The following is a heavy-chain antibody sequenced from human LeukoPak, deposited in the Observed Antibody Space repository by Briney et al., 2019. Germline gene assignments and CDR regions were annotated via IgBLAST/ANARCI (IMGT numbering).Heavy chain of an antibody. V-gene: IGHV1-18*01. Sequence: ASVKVSCTTSGYTFTNYGITWVRRAPGQGLEWMGWINAYNGNTNYAQKLQGRVTMTTETSTSTVYMEMRSLRSDDTAVYYCARGSRWLPLDFWGQGTLVTVSS. CDR3: ARGSRWLPLDF. CDR2: INAYNGNT. D-gene: IGHD5-24*01. CDR1: GYTFTNYG. J-gene: IGHJ4*02.